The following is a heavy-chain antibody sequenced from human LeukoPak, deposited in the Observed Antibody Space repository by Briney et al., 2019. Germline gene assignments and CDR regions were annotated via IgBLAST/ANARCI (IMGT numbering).Heavy chain of an antibody. CDR3: GRLAHNAWYAIDF. CDR2: ILPDGSQK. V-gene: IGHV3-7*01. J-gene: IGHJ4*02. Sequence: PGGSLRLSCAATGFSFGDYFMTWVRQAPGKGLEWLANILPDGSQKYYVDSVKGRFTISRDNPKNSLYLQINNLKAEDTAVYYCGRLAHNAWYAIDFWGQGALVTVSS. D-gene: IGHD6-13*01. CDR1: GFSFGDYF.